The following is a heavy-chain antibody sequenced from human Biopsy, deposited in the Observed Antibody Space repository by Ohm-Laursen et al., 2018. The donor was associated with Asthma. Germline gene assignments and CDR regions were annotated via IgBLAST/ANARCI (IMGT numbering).Heavy chain of an antibody. CDR2: IFFDGSNK. CDR1: GFTFGGYA. CDR3: ARGLDYSGRSGFDY. V-gene: IGHV3-30*12. Sequence: SLRLSCAASGFTFGGYAMSWARRAPGKGLEWVAGIFFDGSNKYYTDSVKGRFTISRDNSMNTLYLHMNSLRVEDTAVYYCARGLDYSGRSGFDYWGQETLVTVSS. D-gene: IGHD3-10*01. J-gene: IGHJ4*02.